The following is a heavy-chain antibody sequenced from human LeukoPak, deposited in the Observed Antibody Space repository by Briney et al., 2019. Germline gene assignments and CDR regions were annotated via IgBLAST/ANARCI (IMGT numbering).Heavy chain of an antibody. CDR3: ARDPYCSSTSCYFDY. CDR2: ISSSSSYI. D-gene: IGHD2-2*01. J-gene: IGHJ4*02. CDR1: GFTFSSYW. V-gene: IGHV3-21*01. Sequence: PGGSLRLSCAASGFTFSSYWMSWVRQAPGKELEGVSSISSSSSYIYYADSVKGRFTISRDNAKNSLYLQMNSLRAEDTAVYYCARDPYCSSTSCYFDYWGQGTLVTVSS.